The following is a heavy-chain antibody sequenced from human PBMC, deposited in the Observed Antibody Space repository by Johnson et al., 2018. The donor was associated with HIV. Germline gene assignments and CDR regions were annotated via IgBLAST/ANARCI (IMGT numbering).Heavy chain of an antibody. CDR1: GFTFSTFSRNA. V-gene: IGHV3-30-3*01. J-gene: IGHJ3*01. CDR3: VTRDRGSA. CDR2: ISYDGTNK. Sequence: MQLVESGGGVVQPGRSLRLSCAASGFTFSTFSRNAMHWVRQAPGKGLEWVAVISYDGTNKYYADPVKGRFTVSRDNSKNTLYLQRDSLRDEDTAVYSCVTRDRGSAWGQGTTVTVSS. D-gene: IGHD3-10*01.